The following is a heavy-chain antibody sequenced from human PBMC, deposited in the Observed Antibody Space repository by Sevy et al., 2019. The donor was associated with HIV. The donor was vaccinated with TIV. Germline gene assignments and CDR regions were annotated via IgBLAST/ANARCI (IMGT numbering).Heavy chain of an antibody. CDR3: ATCGVSGTRNFDY. D-gene: IGHD3-16*01. J-gene: IGHJ4*02. Sequence: ASVKVSCKASGGTFSSYAISWVRQAPGQGLEWMGGIIPIFGTANYAQKFQGRVKITADESTSTAYMELSSLRSEDTAVYYCATCGVSGTRNFDYWGQGTLVTVSS. CDR2: IIPIFGTA. CDR1: GGTFSSYA. V-gene: IGHV1-69*13.